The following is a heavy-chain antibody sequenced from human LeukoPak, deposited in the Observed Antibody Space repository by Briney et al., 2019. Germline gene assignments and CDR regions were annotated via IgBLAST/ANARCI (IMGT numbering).Heavy chain of an antibody. CDR1: GYSISSGYY. J-gene: IGHJ4*02. CDR3: AREGVIAAASGASDY. D-gene: IGHD6-13*01. V-gene: IGHV4-38-2*02. Sequence: PSETLSLTCTVSGYSISSGYYWGWIRQPPGKGLEWIGSIYHSGSTYYNPSLKSRVTISVDTSKNQFSLKLSSVTAADTAVYYCAREGVIAAASGASDYWGQGTLVTVSS. CDR2: IYHSGST.